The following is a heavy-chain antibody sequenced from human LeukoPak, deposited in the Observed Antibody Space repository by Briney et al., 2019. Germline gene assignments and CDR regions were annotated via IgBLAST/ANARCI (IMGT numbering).Heavy chain of an antibody. D-gene: IGHD4-17*01. Sequence: PGRSLRLSCAASGFSFRSHAMHWVRQAPGKGLEWVAFIRYDGSKKYYADSVKGRFTISRDNSKNTLYLQMNSLRAEDTAVYYCAKIPYGDYVLDYYYYMDVWGKGTTVTISS. J-gene: IGHJ6*03. V-gene: IGHV3-30*02. CDR3: AKIPYGDYVLDYYYYMDV. CDR1: GFSFRSHA. CDR2: IRYDGSKK.